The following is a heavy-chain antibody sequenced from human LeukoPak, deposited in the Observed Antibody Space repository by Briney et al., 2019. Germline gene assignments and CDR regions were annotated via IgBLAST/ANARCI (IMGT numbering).Heavy chain of an antibody. CDR3: ARGKGCDFWSGLNYFDY. Sequence: SQTLSLTCTVSGGSISSGDYYWSWIRQPPGKGLEWIGYIYYSGSTYYNPSLKSRVTISVDTSKNQFSLKLSSVTAADTAVYYCARGKGCDFWSGLNYFDYWGQGTLVTASS. J-gene: IGHJ4*02. CDR1: GGSISSGDYY. CDR2: IYYSGST. D-gene: IGHD3-3*01. V-gene: IGHV4-30-4*08.